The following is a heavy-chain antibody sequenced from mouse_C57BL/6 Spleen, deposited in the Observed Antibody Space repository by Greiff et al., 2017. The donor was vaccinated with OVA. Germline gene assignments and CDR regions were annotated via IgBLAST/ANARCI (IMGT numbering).Heavy chain of an antibody. CDR1: GYSITSDY. D-gene: IGHD2-1*01. V-gene: IGHV3-8*01. Sequence: EVQVVESGPGLAKPSQSLSLTCSVTGYSITSDYWNWIRKFPGNKLEYMGYISYSGSTNYNPSLKSRISITRDTSKNQYYLQLNAVTTEDTATYDCARGGYYGNSDYAMDYWGQGTSVTVSS. CDR2: ISYSGST. J-gene: IGHJ4*01. CDR3: ARGGYYGNSDYAMDY.